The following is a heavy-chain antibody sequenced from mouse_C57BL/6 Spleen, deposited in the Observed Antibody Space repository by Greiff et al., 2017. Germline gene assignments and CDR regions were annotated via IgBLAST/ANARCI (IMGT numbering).Heavy chain of an antibody. CDR2: IDPEDGET. Sequence: EVKLMESGAELVKPGASVKLSCTASGFNIKDYYMHWVKQRPEQGLEWIGRIDPEDGETKYAPKFQGKATITADTSSNTAYLQLSSLTSEDTAVYYCALRHYDGYYDYWGQGTTLTVSS. CDR1: GFNIKDYY. J-gene: IGHJ2*01. CDR3: ALRHYDGYYDY. V-gene: IGHV14-2*01. D-gene: IGHD2-3*01.